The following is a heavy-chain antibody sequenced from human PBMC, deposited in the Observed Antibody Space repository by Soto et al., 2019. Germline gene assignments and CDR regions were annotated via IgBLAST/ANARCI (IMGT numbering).Heavy chain of an antibody. V-gene: IGHV4-31*03. D-gene: IGHD4-17*01. CDR3: AITVTTRCFDS. Sequence: QLQESGPGLVKPSQTLSLTCTVSGGSISTAGDYWSWIRHRPGMGLEWIGYIYYTVSTLYNPSRESRINISVDTSTNQFSLKLTSVTAADTAVYYCAITVTTRCFDSWGQGTLFTVSS. CDR1: GGSISTAGDY. CDR2: IYYTVST. J-gene: IGHJ4*02.